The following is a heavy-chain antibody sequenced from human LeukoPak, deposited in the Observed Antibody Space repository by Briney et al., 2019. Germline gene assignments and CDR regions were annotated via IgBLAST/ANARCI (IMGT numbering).Heavy chain of an antibody. CDR3: TTGYASSWYS. J-gene: IGHJ4*02. Sequence: GGSLRLSCAASGFTFTDAWMNWVRRAPGKGLEWVGHVRGKTHGGTTDYAAPVNGRFTISRDDSKDTLYLQMNSLQTEDTAVYFCTTGYASSWYSWGQGTLVTVSS. CDR2: VRGKTHGGTT. V-gene: IGHV3-15*01. CDR1: GFTFTDAW. D-gene: IGHD6-13*01.